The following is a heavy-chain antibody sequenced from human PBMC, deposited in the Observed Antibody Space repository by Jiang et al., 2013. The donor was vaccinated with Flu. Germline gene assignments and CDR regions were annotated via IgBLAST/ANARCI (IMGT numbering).Heavy chain of an antibody. V-gene: IGHV4-34*01. CDR3: ARLQWIQLWSSSYYYYYGMDV. Sequence: LLKPSETLSLTCAVYGGSFSGYYWSWIRQPPGKGLEWIGEINHSGSTNYNPSLKSRVTISVDTSKNQFSLKLSSVTAADTAVYYCARLQWIQLWSSSYYYYYGMDVWGQGTTVTVSS. CDR2: INHSGST. D-gene: IGHD5-18*01. J-gene: IGHJ6*02. CDR1: GGSFSGYY.